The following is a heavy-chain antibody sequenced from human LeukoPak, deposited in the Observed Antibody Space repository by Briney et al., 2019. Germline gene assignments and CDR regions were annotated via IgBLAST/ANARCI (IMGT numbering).Heavy chain of an antibody. CDR1: GFTFTSYS. D-gene: IGHD4-23*01. CDR2: ISGGGGST. Sequence: GGSLRLSCAASGFTFTSYSMNWVRQAPGKGLKWVSTISGGGGSTYYADSVKGRFTISRDNSKNTLYLQVNSLRAEDTAVYYCARTEGAGLYGGNSYVSWYFDLWGRGTLVTVSS. J-gene: IGHJ2*01. V-gene: IGHV3-23*01. CDR3: ARTEGAGLYGGNSYVSWYFDL.